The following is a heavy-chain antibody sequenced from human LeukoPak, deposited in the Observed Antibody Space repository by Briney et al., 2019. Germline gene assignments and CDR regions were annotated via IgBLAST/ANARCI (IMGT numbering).Heavy chain of an antibody. Sequence: ASVKVSCKASGYTFTGYYMHWVRQAPGQGLEWMGRINPNSGGTNYAQKFQGRVTMTRDTSISTAYMELSRLRSDGTAVYYCAREESVRGVGDYWGQGTLVTVSS. CDR2: INPNSGGT. CDR1: GYTFTGYY. V-gene: IGHV1-2*06. D-gene: IGHD3-10*01. CDR3: AREESVRGVGDY. J-gene: IGHJ4*02.